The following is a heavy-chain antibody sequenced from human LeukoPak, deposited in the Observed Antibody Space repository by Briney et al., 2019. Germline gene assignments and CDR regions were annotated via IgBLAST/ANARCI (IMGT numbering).Heavy chain of an antibody. CDR3: AKDLVVAVASS. CDR1: GFTFSSYA. J-gene: IGHJ4*02. Sequence: GGSLRLSCAASGFTFSSYAMSWVRQAPGKGLEWVSGISGGGGNTYYADSVKGRFTISRDNSKDTLYLQMNSLRAEDTAVYYCAKDLVVAVASSWGQGTLVTVSS. D-gene: IGHD6-19*01. CDR2: ISGGGGNT. V-gene: IGHV3-23*01.